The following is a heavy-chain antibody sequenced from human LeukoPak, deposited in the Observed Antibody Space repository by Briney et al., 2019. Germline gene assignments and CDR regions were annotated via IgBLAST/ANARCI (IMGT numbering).Heavy chain of an antibody. V-gene: IGHV4-34*01. J-gene: IGHJ5*02. D-gene: IGHD2-15*01. Sequence: TSETLSLTCAVYGGSFSGYYWSWIRQPPGKGLEWIGEINHSGSTNYNPSLKSRVTISVDTSKNQFSLKLSSVTAADTAVYYCARVSVVVVAANNWFDPWGQGTLVTVSS. CDR3: ARVSVVVVAANNWFDP. CDR1: GGSFSGYY. CDR2: INHSGST.